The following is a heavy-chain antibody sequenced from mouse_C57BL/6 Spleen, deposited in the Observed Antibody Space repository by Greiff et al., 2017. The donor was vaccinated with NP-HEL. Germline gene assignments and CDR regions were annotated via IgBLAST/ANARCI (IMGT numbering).Heavy chain of an antibody. CDR3: AKKESYYGYDGYAMDY. Sequence: QVQLKQSGPGLVQPSQSLSITCTVSGFSLTSYGVHWVRQSPGKGLEWLGVIWRGGSTDYNAAFMSRLSITKDNSKSQVFFKMNSLQADDTAIYYCAKKESYYGYDGYAMDYWGQGTSVTVSS. J-gene: IGHJ4*01. CDR1: GFSLTSYG. V-gene: IGHV2-5*01. CDR2: IWRGGST. D-gene: IGHD2-2*01.